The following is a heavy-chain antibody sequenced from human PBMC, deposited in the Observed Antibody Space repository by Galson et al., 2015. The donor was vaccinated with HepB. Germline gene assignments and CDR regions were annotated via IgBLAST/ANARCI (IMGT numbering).Heavy chain of an antibody. D-gene: IGHD4-23*01. CDR1: GFTFSSYG. CDR3: AKDERWSFDY. V-gene: IGHV3-30*18. Sequence: SLRLSCAASGFTFSSYGMHWVRQAPGKGLEWVAVISYDGSNKYYADSVKGRFTISRDNSKNTLYLQMNSLRAEDTAVYYCAKDERWSFDYWGQGTLVTVSS. CDR2: ISYDGSNK. J-gene: IGHJ4*02.